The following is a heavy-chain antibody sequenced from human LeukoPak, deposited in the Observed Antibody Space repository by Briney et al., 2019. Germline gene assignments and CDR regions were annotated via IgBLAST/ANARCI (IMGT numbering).Heavy chain of an antibody. J-gene: IGHJ5*02. CDR2: INPNSGGT. V-gene: IGHV1-2*02. D-gene: IGHD3-16*01. Sequence: GASVKVSCKASGYTFTSYSMHWVRQAPGQGLEWMGWINPNSGGTDYAQKFQGRVTMTRDTSISTAYIELSRLRSDDTAVYYCARDLPRFGGWLSAWGQGTLVTVSS. CDR1: GYTFTSYS. CDR3: ARDLPRFGGWLSA.